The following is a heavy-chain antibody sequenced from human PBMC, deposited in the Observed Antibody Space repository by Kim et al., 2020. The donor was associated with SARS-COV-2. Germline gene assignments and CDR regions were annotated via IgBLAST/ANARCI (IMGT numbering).Heavy chain of an antibody. V-gene: IGHV3-23*01. CDR2: T. CDR3: AKTQAGYYFDY. D-gene: IGHD6-25*01. J-gene: IGHJ4*02. Sequence: TYYADSVKGRFTISRDNSKNTLYLQMNSLRAEDTAVYYCAKTQAGYYFDYWGQGTLVTVSS.